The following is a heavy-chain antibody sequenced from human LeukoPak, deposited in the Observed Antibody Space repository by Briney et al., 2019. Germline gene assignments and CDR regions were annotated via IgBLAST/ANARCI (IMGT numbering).Heavy chain of an antibody. CDR1: GDSMSGYY. CDR2: IYTSGST. J-gene: IGHJ6*02. D-gene: IGHD2-15*01. V-gene: IGHV4-4*07. CDR3: ARGCSGGSCFQEHYYYYGMDV. Sequence: PSETLSLTCSVSGDSMSGYYWSWIRQPAGKGLEWIGRIYTSGSTNYNPSLKSRVTMSVDTSKNQFSLKLSSVTAADTAVYYCARGCSGGSCFQEHYYYYGMDVWGQGTTVTVSS.